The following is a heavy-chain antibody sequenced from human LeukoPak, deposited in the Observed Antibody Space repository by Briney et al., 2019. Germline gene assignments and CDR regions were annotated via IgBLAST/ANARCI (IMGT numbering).Heavy chain of an antibody. CDR2: INDSGSS. CDR3: ARGGRITLFGVVIMRAFDI. V-gene: IGHV4-34*01. J-gene: IGHJ3*02. Sequence: SETLSLTCVVYGGSFSGYYWTWIRQPPGKGLEWIGEINDSGSSNYNPALKSRITMSVDTSENQISLKLSSVTAADTAVYYCARGGRITLFGVVIMRAFDIWGQGTMVTVSS. D-gene: IGHD3-3*01. CDR1: GGSFSGYY.